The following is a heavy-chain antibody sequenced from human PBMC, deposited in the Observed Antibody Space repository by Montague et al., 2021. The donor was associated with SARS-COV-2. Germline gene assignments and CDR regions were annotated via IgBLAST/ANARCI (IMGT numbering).Heavy chain of an antibody. D-gene: IGHD1-7*01. J-gene: IGHJ5*02. CDR1: GGSVGSSHYY. CDR2: IYSSGST. CDR3: ARGLYNWNYEHWFDT. V-gene: IGHV4-39*01. Sequence: SETLSLTCTVSGGSVGSSHYYWAWIRQPPGKGLEWIGTIYSSGSTYYNPSPRSRVTIDVDASTNQFSLKLHSVTAADTAVYFCARGLYNWNYEHWFDTWGQGTLVTVSS.